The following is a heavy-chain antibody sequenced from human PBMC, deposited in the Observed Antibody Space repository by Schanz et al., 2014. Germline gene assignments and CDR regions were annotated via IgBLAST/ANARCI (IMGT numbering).Heavy chain of an antibody. D-gene: IGHD3-10*01. Sequence: EVQLLESGGGLIQPGGSLRLSCAASGFTFSSYAMSWVRQAPGKGLLWVSSISGTGGDSTYYADSVKGRFTISRDNSRDTVYLQMNSLRADDTAMYYCARWFLIRGVILDSWGQGTLVTVSS. CDR1: GFTFSSYA. J-gene: IGHJ4*02. V-gene: IGHV3-23*01. CDR2: ISGTGGDST. CDR3: ARWFLIRGVILDS.